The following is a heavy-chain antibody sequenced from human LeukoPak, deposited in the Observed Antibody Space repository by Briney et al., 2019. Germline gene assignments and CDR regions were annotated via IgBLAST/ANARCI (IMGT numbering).Heavy chain of an antibody. Sequence: PGRSLRLSCAASGFTVDDYAIHWVRHAPGKGLEWVSGISWNSGSIGYADSVKGRFTISRDNAKNSLYLQMYSLRAEDTALYYCAKDPYSYGHDYFDYWGQGTLVTVSS. V-gene: IGHV3-9*01. CDR3: AKDPYSYGHDYFDY. CDR1: GFTVDDYA. CDR2: ISWNSGSI. J-gene: IGHJ4*02. D-gene: IGHD5-18*01.